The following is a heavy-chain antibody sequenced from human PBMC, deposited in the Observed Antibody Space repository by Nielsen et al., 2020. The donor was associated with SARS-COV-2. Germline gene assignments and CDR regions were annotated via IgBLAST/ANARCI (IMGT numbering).Heavy chain of an antibody. D-gene: IGHD1-1*01. CDR2: IVPLLFRT. V-gene: IGHV1-69*02. J-gene: IGHJ6*02. Sequence: SVKVSCKASGGTFSTYSISWVRQAPGQGLEWVGRIVPLLFRTDYAQKFQGRVTFTADKSSTTAYMDLANLRSEDTAVFYCARTGFGGLDVWGQGTTVTVSS. CDR3: ARTGFGGLDV. CDR1: GGTFSTYS.